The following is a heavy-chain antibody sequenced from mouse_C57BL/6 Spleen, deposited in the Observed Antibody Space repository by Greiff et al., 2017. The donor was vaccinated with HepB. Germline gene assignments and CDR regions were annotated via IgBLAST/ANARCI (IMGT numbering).Heavy chain of an antibody. J-gene: IGHJ2*01. Sequence: VQLQQSGAELVRPGASVKLSCTASGFNIKDDYMHWVKQRPEQGLEWIGWIDPENGDTEYASKFQGKATITADTSSNTAYLQLSSLTSEDTAVYYCTVYGSNFDYWGQGTTLTVSS. V-gene: IGHV14-4*01. CDR1: GFNIKDDY. CDR2: IDPENGDT. CDR3: TVYGSNFDY. D-gene: IGHD1-1*01.